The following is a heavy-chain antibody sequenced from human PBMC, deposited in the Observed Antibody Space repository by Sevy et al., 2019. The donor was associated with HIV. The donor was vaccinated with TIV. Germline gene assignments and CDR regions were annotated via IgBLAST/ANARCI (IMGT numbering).Heavy chain of an antibody. CDR2: VYPGDSDT. V-gene: IGHV5-51*01. CDR3: ARLPVAAAGLYYFDY. Sequence: GESLKISCKGSGYSFANNWIGWVRQMPGKGPEWMGIVYPGDSDTTYSPSFQGQVTISVDKSISTAYLQWNSLKASDTAMYYCARLPVAAAGLYYFDYWGQGTLVTVSS. CDR1: GYSFANNW. J-gene: IGHJ4*02. D-gene: IGHD6-13*01.